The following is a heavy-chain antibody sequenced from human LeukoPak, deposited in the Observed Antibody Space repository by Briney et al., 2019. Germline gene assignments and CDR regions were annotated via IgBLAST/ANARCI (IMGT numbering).Heavy chain of an antibody. D-gene: IGHD1-26*01. CDR3: AREATGWFDP. Sequence: SVKVSCKASGGTFSSYAINWVRQAPGQGLEWMGGIIPIFGTANYAQKFQGRVTITADESTSTAYMELSSLRSEDTAVYYCAREATGWFDPWGQGTLVTVSS. V-gene: IGHV1-69*01. CDR1: GGTFSSYA. CDR2: IIPIFGTA. J-gene: IGHJ5*01.